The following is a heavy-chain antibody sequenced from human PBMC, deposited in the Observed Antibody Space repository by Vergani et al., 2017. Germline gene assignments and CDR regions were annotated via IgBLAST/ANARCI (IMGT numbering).Heavy chain of an antibody. Sequence: QVQLVQSGTEVKKPGASVKVSCKASGYTFTSYGTSWVRQAPGQGLEWMGWISAYNGNTKYAQKFQGRVTMTTDTSTSTVYMELRSLRFDDTAVYYCARDGWLDNAPVDSWGQGTLVTVSS. D-gene: IGHD6-19*01. J-gene: IGHJ5*01. CDR3: ARDGWLDNAPVDS. CDR2: ISAYNGNT. CDR1: GYTFTSYG. V-gene: IGHV1-18*01.